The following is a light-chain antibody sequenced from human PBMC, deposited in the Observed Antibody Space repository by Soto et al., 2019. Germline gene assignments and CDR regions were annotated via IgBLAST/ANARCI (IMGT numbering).Light chain of an antibody. V-gene: IGKV1-17*03. CDR1: QDIGNH. CDR3: LQHDSFPHT. J-gene: IGKJ5*01. CDR2: AAS. Sequence: DIQMTQSPSAMSASVGDRGTISCRASQDIGNHLAWFQQKPGKVPQRLIYAASSLQTGVPSRFSGSGSGTDFTLTINSLQPEDFATYSCLQHDSFPHTFGQGTRLQIK.